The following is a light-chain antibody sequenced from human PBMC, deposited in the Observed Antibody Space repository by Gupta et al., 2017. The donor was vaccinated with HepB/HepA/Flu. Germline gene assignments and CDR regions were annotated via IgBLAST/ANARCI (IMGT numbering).Light chain of an antibody. CDR2: NAS. CDR3: KQRNDGHQGWKA. J-gene: IGKJ4*01. V-gene: IGKV3D-11*02. Sequence: EIVLTHSPATLSLSPGEEATLSCRASHNVYTYLAWFQKRLGQAPRLLIYNASTRAAGIPARFGGSGSGIEFTLTIRNLEPEEFAVYYCKQRNDGHQGWKAFGGGTKVEIK. CDR1: HNVYTY.